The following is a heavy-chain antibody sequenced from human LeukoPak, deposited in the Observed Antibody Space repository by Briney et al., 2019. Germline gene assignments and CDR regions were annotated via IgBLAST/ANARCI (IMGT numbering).Heavy chain of an antibody. CDR1: GFTFSSYW. J-gene: IGHJ4*02. V-gene: IGHV3-74*01. D-gene: IGHD5-24*01. CDR3: ARDRRKGMATIPTCFDY. CDR2: INSDGSST. Sequence: GGSLRLSCAASGFTFSSYWMHWVRQAPGKGLVWVSRINSDGSSTSYADSVKGRFTISRDNAKNTLYLQMNSLRAEDTAAYYCARDRRKGMATIPTCFDYWGQGTLVTVSS.